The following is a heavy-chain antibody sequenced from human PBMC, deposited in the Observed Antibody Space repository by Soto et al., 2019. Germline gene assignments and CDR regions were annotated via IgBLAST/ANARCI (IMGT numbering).Heavy chain of an antibody. D-gene: IGHD1-26*01. J-gene: IGHJ6*02. CDR1: GGSVSSGSYY. CDR3: ASSGSYYEFWGYYYYGMDV. Sequence: SETLSLTCTVSGGSVSSGSYYWSWIRQPPGKGLEWIGYIYYSGSTNYNPSLKSRVTISVDTSKNQFSLKLSSVTAADTAVYYCASSGSYYEFWGYYYYGMDVWGQGTTVTSP. V-gene: IGHV4-61*01. CDR2: IYYSGST.